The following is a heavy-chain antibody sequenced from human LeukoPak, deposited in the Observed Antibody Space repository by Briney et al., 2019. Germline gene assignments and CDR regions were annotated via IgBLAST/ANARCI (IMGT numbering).Heavy chain of an antibody. CDR2: MYTSGST. CDR3: ARGVGTTNFDY. CDR1: GDSMSSGNYY. Sequence: SETLSLTCTVSGDSMSSGNYYWSWIRQPAGKGLEWIGRMYTSGSTNYNPSLKSRVIISVDTPKNQFSLQLNSVTAADTAVYYCARGVGTTNFDYWGQGTLVTVSS. J-gene: IGHJ4*02. V-gene: IGHV4-61*02. D-gene: IGHD1-26*01.